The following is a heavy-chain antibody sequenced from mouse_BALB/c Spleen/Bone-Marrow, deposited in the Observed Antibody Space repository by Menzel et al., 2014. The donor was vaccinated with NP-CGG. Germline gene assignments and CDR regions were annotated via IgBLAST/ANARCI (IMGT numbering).Heavy chain of an antibody. D-gene: IGHD2-1*01. V-gene: IGHV1-67*01. CDR3: ARDGNYDYYGMDY. Sequence: VQLQQSGPELVRPGESVKISCKGSGYTFTDYAMHWVKQSHAKSLEWIGVISIYYDNTNYNQKFEGKATMTLDISSGTAYMELARLTSEDSAIYYCARDGNYDYYGMDYWGQGTSVTASS. CDR1: GYTFTDYA. CDR2: ISIYYDNT. J-gene: IGHJ4*01.